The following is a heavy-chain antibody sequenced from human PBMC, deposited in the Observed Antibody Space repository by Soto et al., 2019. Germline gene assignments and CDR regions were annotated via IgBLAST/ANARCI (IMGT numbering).Heavy chain of an antibody. J-gene: IGHJ4*02. CDR2: TKNKAASYAT. Sequence: EVQLVESGGGLIQPGESLRLSCSTSGFTFSDSYMDWVRQAPGKGLEWVGRTKNKAASYATEYAASVKGRFSISRDHSQNLLYLQTNSLKIENPALHYCTLSGSGSDIGPAWGQGTQVIVSS. D-gene: IGHD3-10*01. CDR3: TLSGSGSDIGPA. V-gene: IGHV3-72*01. CDR1: GFTFSDSY.